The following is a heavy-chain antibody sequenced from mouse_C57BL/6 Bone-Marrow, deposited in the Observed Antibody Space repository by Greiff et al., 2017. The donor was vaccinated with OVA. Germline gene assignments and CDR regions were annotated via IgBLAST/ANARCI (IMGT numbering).Heavy chain of an antibody. J-gene: IGHJ2*01. CDR1: GYTFTSYW. CDR3: ARVGNLLDY. V-gene: IGHV1-59*01. Sequence: QVQLQQPGAELVRPGTSVKLSCKASGYTFTSYWMHWVKQRPGQGLEWIGVIDPSDSYTNYNQKFKGKATLTVDTSSSTAYMQLSRLTSEDSAVYYCARVGNLLDYWGQGTTLTVSS. D-gene: IGHD2-1*01. CDR2: IDPSDSYT.